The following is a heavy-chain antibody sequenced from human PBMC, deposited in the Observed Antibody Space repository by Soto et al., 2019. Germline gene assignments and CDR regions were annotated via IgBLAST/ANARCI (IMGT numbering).Heavy chain of an antibody. CDR1: GGSIGSGGYY. Sequence: TLSLTCTVSGGSIGSGGYYWSWIRQNPGKGLEWIGYIYYSGSTYYNPSLKSRVTISVDTSKNQFSLKLSSVTAADTAVYYCARNAVNYYYYGMDVWGQGTTVTVSS. D-gene: IGHD3-22*01. J-gene: IGHJ6*02. CDR2: IYYSGST. V-gene: IGHV4-31*03. CDR3: ARNAVNYYYYGMDV.